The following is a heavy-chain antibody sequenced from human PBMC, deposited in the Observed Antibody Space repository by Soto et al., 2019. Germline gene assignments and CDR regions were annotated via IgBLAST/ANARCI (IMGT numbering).Heavy chain of an antibody. CDR1: GFTFTDPY. CDR2: TRNKANSYTT. V-gene: IGHV3-72*01. Sequence: SGGSPRLSCAASGFTFTDPYMDWVRQAPGKGLEWVGRTRNKANSYTTEYAASVKGRFTISRDDSKNSLYLQMNSLKTEDTAVYYCARIDSSGYYYTYWGQGTLVTVSS. D-gene: IGHD3-22*01. J-gene: IGHJ4*02. CDR3: ARIDSSGYYYTY.